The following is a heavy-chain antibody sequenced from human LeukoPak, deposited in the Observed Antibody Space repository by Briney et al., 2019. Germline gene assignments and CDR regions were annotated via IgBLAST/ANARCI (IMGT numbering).Heavy chain of an antibody. CDR3: AIKGDGDYFDY. J-gene: IGHJ4*02. CDR1: GFTFSSYA. D-gene: IGHD3-16*01. Sequence: GGSLRLSCAASGFTFSSYAMSWVRQAPGKGLEWVSAISGSGGSTYYADSVKGRFTISRDNSKNSLYLQMNSLRAEDTAVYYCAIKGDGDYFDYWGQGTLVTVSS. CDR2: ISGSGGST. V-gene: IGHV3-23*01.